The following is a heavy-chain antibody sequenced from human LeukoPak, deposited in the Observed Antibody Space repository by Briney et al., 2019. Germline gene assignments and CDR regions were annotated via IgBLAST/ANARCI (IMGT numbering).Heavy chain of an antibody. Sequence: GASVKVSCKSSGYTFTGYYMHWVRQAPVQGLEWMGWINPNSGGTNYAQKFQGRVTMTRDMSISTAYMELSRLRSDDTAVYYCRVVPAAAVDYWGQGTLVTVSS. CDR1: GYTFTGYY. CDR3: RVVPAAAVDY. D-gene: IGHD2-2*01. CDR2: INPNSGGT. J-gene: IGHJ4*02. V-gene: IGHV1-2*02.